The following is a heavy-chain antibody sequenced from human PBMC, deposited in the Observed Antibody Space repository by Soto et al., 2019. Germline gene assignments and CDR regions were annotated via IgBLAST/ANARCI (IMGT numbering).Heavy chain of an antibody. D-gene: IGHD3-22*01. CDR2: MSCMGDEK. V-gene: IGHV3-23*01. J-gene: IGHJ3*01. CDR3: AKDAGYDSVAPDAFDL. CDR1: GFNFSAYA. Sequence: PGGSLRPSCVASGFNFSAYAMAWVRHDPGEPLELVLDMSCMGDEKYDAASVKGLFTVSRYNSKNTQSLQMNILRAEDTAVDFCAKDAGYDSVAPDAFDLWGQAAMLTVSS.